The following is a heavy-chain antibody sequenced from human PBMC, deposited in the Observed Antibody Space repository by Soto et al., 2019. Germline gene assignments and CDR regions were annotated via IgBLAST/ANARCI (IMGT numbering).Heavy chain of an antibody. CDR3: ARFKLGEDY. J-gene: IGHJ4*02. CDR1: GGTFSNYT. D-gene: IGHD3-16*01. Sequence: QVQLVQSGAEVKKPGSSVKVSCKASGGTFSNYTITWVRQAPGQGLEWMGRIIPILGLANYAQKFRGRVPITADKSTTTAYMELRSLRSEDTAMYYCARFKLGEDYWGQGTLVTVSS. CDR2: IIPILGLA. V-gene: IGHV1-69*02.